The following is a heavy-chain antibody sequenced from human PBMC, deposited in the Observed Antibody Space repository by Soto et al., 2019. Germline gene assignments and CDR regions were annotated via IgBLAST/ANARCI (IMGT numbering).Heavy chain of an antibody. D-gene: IGHD6-19*01. Sequence: PSETLSLTCTVSGASISDYYWSWIRQPPGKGLEWIGYIYYSGSTNYNPSLKSRVAMSVDASKNQFSLKLSSVTAADTAVYYCASLDSGLFDYWGQGSLVTVSS. CDR3: ASLDSGLFDY. V-gene: IGHV4-59*08. J-gene: IGHJ4*02. CDR1: GASISDYY. CDR2: IYYSGST.